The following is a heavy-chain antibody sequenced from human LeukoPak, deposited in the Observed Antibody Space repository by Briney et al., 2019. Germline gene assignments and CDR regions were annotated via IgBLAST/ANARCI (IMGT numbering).Heavy chain of an antibody. V-gene: IGHV3-7*03. CDR1: GFTFSSYW. D-gene: IGHD3-9*01. J-gene: IGHJ4*02. CDR2: IKQDGSEK. Sequence: GGSLRLSCAASGFTFSSYWMSWVRQAPGKGLEWVANIKQDGSEKYYVDSVKGRFTISRDNAKNSLYLQMNSLRAEDTAVYYCAKNPDYDILTGTSFDYWGQGALVTVSS. CDR3: AKNPDYDILTGTSFDY.